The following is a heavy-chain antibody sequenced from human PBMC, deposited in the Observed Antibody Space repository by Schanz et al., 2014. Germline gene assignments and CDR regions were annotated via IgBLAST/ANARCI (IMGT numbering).Heavy chain of an antibody. CDR3: VRDSFFAFDY. V-gene: IGHV3-48*01. D-gene: IGHD3-3*01. Sequence: EVQLVESGGGLVKPGGSLRLSCATSGFTLNNAWMNWVRQAPGKGLEWVSYVSRSTPDIYYADSVKGRFTMSRDNAKNSVFLQMNSLRAEDTAVYYCVRDSFFAFDYWGQGTLXTVSS. J-gene: IGHJ4*02. CDR2: VSRSTPDI. CDR1: GFTLNNAW.